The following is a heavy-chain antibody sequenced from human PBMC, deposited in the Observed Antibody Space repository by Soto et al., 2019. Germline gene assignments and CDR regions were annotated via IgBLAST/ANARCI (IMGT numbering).Heavy chain of an antibody. CDR1: GFTFSSYW. J-gene: IGHJ3*02. CDR3: ARDSDFDWSTYDAFDI. V-gene: IGHV3-7*01. D-gene: IGHD3-9*01. CDR2: IKQDGSEK. Sequence: GGSLRLSCAASGFTFSSYWMSWVRQAPGKGLEWVANIKQDGSEKYYVDSVKGRFTISRDNAKNSLYLQMNSLRAEDTAVYYCARDSDFDWSTYDAFDIWGQGTMVTVSS.